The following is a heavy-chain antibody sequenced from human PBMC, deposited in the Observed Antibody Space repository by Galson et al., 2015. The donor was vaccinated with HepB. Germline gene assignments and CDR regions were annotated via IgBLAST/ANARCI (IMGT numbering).Heavy chain of an antibody. J-gene: IGHJ1*01. CDR2: ISGRGDTT. V-gene: IGHV3-23*01. Sequence: SLRLSCAASGFTFDSFSMSWVRPAPGKGLEWVSGISGRGDTTYYADSVKGRFTISRDNSKNTLYLQMNSLSVEDTAVYYCARRAAEPHLVLLESFQHWGQGTLVTVSS. CDR3: ARRAAEPHLVLLESFQH. D-gene: IGHD2-15*01. CDR1: GFTFDSFS.